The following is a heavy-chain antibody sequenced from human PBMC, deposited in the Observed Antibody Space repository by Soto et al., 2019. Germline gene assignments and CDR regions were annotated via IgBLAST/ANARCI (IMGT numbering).Heavy chain of an antibody. D-gene: IGHD5-18*01. J-gene: IGHJ6*02. CDR3: ATVGYSYGYPHYYYYYGMDV. CDR1: GYTFTSYY. Sequence: ASVKVSCKASGYTFTSYYMHWVRQAPGQGLEWMGIINPSGGSTSYAQKFQGRVTMTRDTSTSTVYMELSSLRSKDTAVYYCATVGYSYGYPHYYYYYGMDVWGQGTTVTVSS. CDR2: INPSGGST. V-gene: IGHV1-46*01.